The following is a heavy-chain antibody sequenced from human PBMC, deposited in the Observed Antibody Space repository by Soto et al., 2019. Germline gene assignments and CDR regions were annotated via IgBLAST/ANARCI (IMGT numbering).Heavy chain of an antibody. J-gene: IGHJ6*02. CDR1: GYTFTDYY. D-gene: IGHD3-22*01. CDR2: INPNSGGT. CDR3: ARVAYYYDSSGYAHWGGMDV. V-gene: IGHV1-2*04. Sequence: ASVKVSCKASGYTFTDYYLHWVRQAPGQGLEWMGWINPNSGGTNYAQKFQGWVTMTRDTSISTAYMELSRLRSDDTAVYYCARVAYYYDSSGYAHWGGMDVWGQGTTVTVSS.